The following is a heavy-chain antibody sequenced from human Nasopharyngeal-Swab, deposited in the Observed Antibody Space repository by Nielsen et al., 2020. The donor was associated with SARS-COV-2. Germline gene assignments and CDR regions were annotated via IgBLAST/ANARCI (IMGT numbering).Heavy chain of an antibody. D-gene: IGHD3-3*01. J-gene: IGHJ4*02. CDR2: ISSSSSTI. CDR3: AKDPGGHDFWSGYYNYFDY. CDR1: GFTFSSYS. V-gene: IGHV3-48*01. Sequence: GESLKISCAASGFTFSSYSMNWVRQAPGKGLEWVSYISSSSSTIYYADSVKGRFTISRDNSKNTLYLQMNSLRAEDTAVYYCAKDPGGHDFWSGYYNYFDYWGQGTLVTVSS.